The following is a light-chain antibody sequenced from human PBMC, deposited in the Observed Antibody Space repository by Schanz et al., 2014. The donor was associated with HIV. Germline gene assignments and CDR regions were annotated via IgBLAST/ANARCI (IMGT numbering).Light chain of an antibody. Sequence: QSALTQPASLSGSPGQSITISCTGTSIDVGGYDYVSWYQKHPDKAPRLIIYDVSNRPSGVSSRFSGSKSGNTASLTISGLQAEDEADYYCCSYTIINTPVLFGGGTKLTVL. CDR1: SIDVGGYDY. CDR3: CSYTIINTPVL. CDR2: DVS. J-gene: IGLJ2*01. V-gene: IGLV2-14*03.